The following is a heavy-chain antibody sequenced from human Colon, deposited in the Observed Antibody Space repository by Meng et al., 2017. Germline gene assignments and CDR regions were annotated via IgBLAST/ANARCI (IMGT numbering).Heavy chain of an antibody. CDR1: GYRFTNYW. CDR3: LRGVAATCPDL. V-gene: IGHV5-51*01. D-gene: IGHD2-15*01. Sequence: GESLKISCKGSGYRFTNYWIGWVRQKPGKGLEWMGIIYPGDSDTIYSPSFQGQVTLSADKSISTAYLKWSSLKASGTGLYFCLRGVAATCPDLWGPGTLVTVSS. J-gene: IGHJ5*02. CDR2: IYPGDSDT.